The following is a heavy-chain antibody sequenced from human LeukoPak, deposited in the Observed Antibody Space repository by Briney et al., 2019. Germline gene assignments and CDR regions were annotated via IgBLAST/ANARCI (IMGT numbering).Heavy chain of an antibody. V-gene: IGHV1-2*02. CDR2: INPNSGGT. D-gene: IGHD3-22*01. Sequence: ASVKVSCKASGYTFTGYYMQWVRQAPGQGLEWMGWINPNSGGTNYAQKFQGRITMTRDTSISTAYMELNRLTSDDTAVYYCASVRSSASYHDAFDYWGQETQVTVSS. CDR1: GYTFTGYY. J-gene: IGHJ4*02. CDR3: ASVRSSASYHDAFDY.